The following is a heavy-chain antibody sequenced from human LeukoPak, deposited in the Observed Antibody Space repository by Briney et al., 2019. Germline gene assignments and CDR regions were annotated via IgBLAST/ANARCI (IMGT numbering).Heavy chain of an antibody. CDR1: GFTFSSYA. CDR3: AKAGTILLNYDILTGYYNYFDY. Sequence: GGSLRLSCAASGFTFSSYAMSWVRQAPGKGLEWVSAISGSGGSTYYADSVKGRFTISRDNSKNTLYLQMNSLRAEDTAVYYCAKAGTILLNYDILTGYYNYFDYWGQGTLVTVSS. CDR2: ISGSGGST. D-gene: IGHD3-9*01. V-gene: IGHV3-23*01. J-gene: IGHJ4*02.